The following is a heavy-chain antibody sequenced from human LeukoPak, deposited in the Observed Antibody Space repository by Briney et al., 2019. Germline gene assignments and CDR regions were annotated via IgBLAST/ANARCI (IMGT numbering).Heavy chain of an antibody. CDR2: IYYSGST. D-gene: IGHD3-10*01. V-gene: IGHV4-39*01. J-gene: IGHJ4*02. Sequence: SETLSLTCTVSGGSISSSSYYWGWIRQPPGKGLEWIGSIYYSGSTYYNPSLKSRVTISVDTSKNQFSLKLSSVTAADTAVYYCASSDMGRLGELSLLRTPFDYWGQGTLVTVSS. CDR3: ASSDMGRLGELSLLRTPFDY. CDR1: GGSISSSSYY.